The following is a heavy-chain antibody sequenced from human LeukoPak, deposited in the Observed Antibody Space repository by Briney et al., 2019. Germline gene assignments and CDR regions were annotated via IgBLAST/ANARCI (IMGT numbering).Heavy chain of an antibody. V-gene: IGHV3-21*01. Sequence: NPGGSLRLSCAASGFTFSSYSRNWVRQAPGKGLEWVSSISSSSSYIYYADSVKGRFSISRDNAKNLLYLQMNSLRAEDTAVYYCARGGLNDYWGQGTLVTVSS. CDR1: GFTFSSYS. CDR3: ARGGLNDY. D-gene: IGHD1-26*01. CDR2: ISSSSSYI. J-gene: IGHJ4*02.